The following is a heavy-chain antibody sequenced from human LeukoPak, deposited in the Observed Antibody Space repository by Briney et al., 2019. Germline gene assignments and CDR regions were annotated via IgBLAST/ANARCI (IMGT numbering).Heavy chain of an antibody. Sequence: GGSLRLSCAASGFTFSSYSMHWVRQAPGKGLAWVSSISSSSSYIYYADSVKGRFTISSENAKNSLYLQMNSLSAEDTAVYYCARRPASILWSSGQGTLVTVSS. V-gene: IGHV3-21*01. CDR3: ARRPASILWS. CDR1: GFTFSSYS. D-gene: IGHD2-21*01. CDR2: ISSSSSYI. J-gene: IGHJ5*02.